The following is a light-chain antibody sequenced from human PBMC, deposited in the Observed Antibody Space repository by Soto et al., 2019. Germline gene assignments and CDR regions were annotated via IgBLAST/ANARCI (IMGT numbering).Light chain of an antibody. CDR2: GAS. Sequence: DIQLTQSPSFLCASVGGRVTITCRASQAISSHLAWYQQKPGKAPNLLIYGASTLQSGVPSRFSGSGSGTQFTLTISSLQPEDFATYYCQQSYSTPPTFGQGTRLEIK. CDR1: QAISSH. CDR3: QQSYSTPPT. J-gene: IGKJ5*01. V-gene: IGKV1-9*01.